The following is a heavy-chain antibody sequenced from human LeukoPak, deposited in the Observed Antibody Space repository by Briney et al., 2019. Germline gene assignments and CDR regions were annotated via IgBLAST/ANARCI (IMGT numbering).Heavy chain of an antibody. D-gene: IGHD6-19*01. CDR3: AKDSRAAGRDDAFDI. V-gene: IGHV3-74*01. J-gene: IGHJ3*02. CDR2: IASDGSST. CDR1: GFTFSSYW. Sequence: PGGSLRLSCAASGFTFSSYWMNWVRQAPGKGLVWVSRIASDGSSTTYADSVKGRFSISRDNAKNSLYLQMNSLRAEDTALYYCAKDSRAAGRDDAFDIWGQGTMVTVSS.